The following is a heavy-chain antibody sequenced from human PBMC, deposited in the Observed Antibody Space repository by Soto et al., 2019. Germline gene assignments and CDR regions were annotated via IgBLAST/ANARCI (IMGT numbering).Heavy chain of an antibody. CDR1: GYTFTGYY. CDR3: AIGYCSSTSCPRLYYYGMDV. J-gene: IGHJ6*02. Sequence: QVQLVQSGAEVKKPGASVKVSCKASGYTFTGYYMHWVRQAPGQGLEWMGWINPNSGGTNYAQKFQGWVTMTRDTSSSTAYMELSRLRSDDTAVYYCAIGYCSSTSCPRLYYYGMDVWGQGTTVTVSS. V-gene: IGHV1-2*04. D-gene: IGHD2-2*01. CDR2: INPNSGGT.